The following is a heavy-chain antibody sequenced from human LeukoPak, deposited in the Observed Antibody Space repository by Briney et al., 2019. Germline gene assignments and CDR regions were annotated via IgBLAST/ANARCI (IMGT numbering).Heavy chain of an antibody. CDR2: ISTYNGDT. CDR3: ARIGSSSWNTMGAFDL. V-gene: IGHV1-18*01. D-gene: IGHD1/OR15-1a*01. J-gene: IGHJ3*01. Sequence: GASVKVSCKASGYTFTNYGITWVRQAPGQGLEWMGWISTYNGDTKYAQNLQGRVTMTKDTSTSTASMDLRSLRSDDTAVYYCARIGSSSWNTMGAFDLWGQGTMVSVSS. CDR1: GYTFTNYG.